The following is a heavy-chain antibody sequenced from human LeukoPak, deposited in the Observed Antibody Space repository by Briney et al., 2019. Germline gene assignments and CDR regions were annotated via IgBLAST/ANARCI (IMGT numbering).Heavy chain of an antibody. CDR1: GYTFTGYY. J-gene: IGHJ4*02. CDR3: AREARYPGDY. V-gene: IGHV1-2*02. Sequence: GASVKVSCKASGYTFTGYYMHWVRQAPGQGLEWMGWINPNSGGTNYEQKFQGRVTMTRDTSISTAYMELSSLRPDDTAVYYCAREARYPGDYWGQGTLVTVSS. D-gene: IGHD3-9*01. CDR2: INPNSGGT.